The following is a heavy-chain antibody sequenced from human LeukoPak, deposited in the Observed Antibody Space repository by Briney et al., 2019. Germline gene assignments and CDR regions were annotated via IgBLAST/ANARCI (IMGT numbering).Heavy chain of an antibody. J-gene: IGHJ4*02. CDR3: ARNLIAVAGTFDY. CDR1: GFTISSYA. CDR2: ISGSGGGT. Sequence: GGSLRLSCAASGFTISSYAMSWVRQAPGKGLEWVSGISGSGGGTYYADSVKGRFTISRDNSKNTLYLQMSNLRAEDTAAYYCARNLIAVAGTFDYWGQGTLVTVSS. V-gene: IGHV3-23*01. D-gene: IGHD6-19*01.